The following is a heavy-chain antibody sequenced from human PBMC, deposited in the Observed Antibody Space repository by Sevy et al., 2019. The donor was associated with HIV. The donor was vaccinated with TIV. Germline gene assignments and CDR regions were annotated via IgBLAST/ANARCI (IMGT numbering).Heavy chain of an antibody. CDR1: GFSFSTYA. Sequence: GGSLRLSCAASGFSFSTYAMTWVRQAPGKGLEWVSGISGSGTSTYYTDSVKGRFTISRDNSKNTVYLQMNNLRAEDTAVYYCGKVSIFGVGGFYDCWGQGTLVTVSS. J-gene: IGHJ4*02. V-gene: IGHV3-23*01. CDR3: GKVSIFGVGGFYDC. D-gene: IGHD3-3*01. CDR2: ISGSGTST.